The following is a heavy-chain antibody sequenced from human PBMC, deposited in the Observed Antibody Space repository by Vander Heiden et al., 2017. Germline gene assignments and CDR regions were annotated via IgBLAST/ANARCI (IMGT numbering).Heavy chain of an antibody. J-gene: IGHJ5*02. CDR1: GLTFSNYA. Sequence: VQLLESGGGLVQPGGSLRLSCAASGLTFSNYAMSWVRQAPGKGLEWVSAISDSAGTTYYADSVKGRFTISRDNSKNTLYLQVNSLRAEDTAVYYCAKEALLAGRPFDPWGQGTLVTVSS. CDR3: AKEALLAGRPFDP. D-gene: IGHD2-15*01. CDR2: ISDSAGTT. V-gene: IGHV3-23*01.